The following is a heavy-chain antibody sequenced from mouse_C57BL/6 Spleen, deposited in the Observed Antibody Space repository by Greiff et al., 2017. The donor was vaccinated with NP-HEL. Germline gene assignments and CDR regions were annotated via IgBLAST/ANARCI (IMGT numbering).Heavy chain of an antibody. CDR1: GYTFTDYN. J-gene: IGHJ4*01. V-gene: IGHV1-22*01. CDR2: INPNNGGT. CDR3: ASTPFYYGRDYAMDY. D-gene: IGHD1-1*01. Sequence: EVQLQQSGPELVKPGASVKMSCKASGYTFTDYNMHWVKQSHGKSLEWIGYINPNNGGTSYNQKFKGKATLTVNKSSSTAYMELRSLTSEDSAVYYCASTPFYYGRDYAMDYWGQRTSVTVSS.